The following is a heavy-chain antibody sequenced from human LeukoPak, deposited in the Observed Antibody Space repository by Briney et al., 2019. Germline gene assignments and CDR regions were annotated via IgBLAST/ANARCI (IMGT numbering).Heavy chain of an antibody. CDR1: GFTFSSYG. V-gene: IGHV3-33*01. D-gene: IGHD1-26*01. Sequence: GGSLRLSCAASGFTFSSYGMHWVRQTPGKGLESVAIIWSDGSNKYYADSVKGRFTISRDNSKNTLYMQMNSLRAEDTAVYYCARGSGSFSGGFDYWGQGTLVTVSS. CDR2: IWSDGSNK. CDR3: ARGSGSFSGGFDY. J-gene: IGHJ4*02.